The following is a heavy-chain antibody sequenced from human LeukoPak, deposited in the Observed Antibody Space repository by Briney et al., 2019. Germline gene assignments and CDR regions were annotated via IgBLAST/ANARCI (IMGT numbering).Heavy chain of an antibody. Sequence: PSETLSLTCTVSGGSISSSSYYWGWIRQPPGKGLEWIGSIYYSGSTYYNPSLKSRVTISVDTSKNQFSLKLSSVTAADTAVYYCASYRYSYGQYYFDYWGQGTLATVSS. CDR2: IYYSGST. CDR1: GGSISSSSYY. J-gene: IGHJ4*02. D-gene: IGHD5-18*01. CDR3: ASYRYSYGQYYFDY. V-gene: IGHV4-39*01.